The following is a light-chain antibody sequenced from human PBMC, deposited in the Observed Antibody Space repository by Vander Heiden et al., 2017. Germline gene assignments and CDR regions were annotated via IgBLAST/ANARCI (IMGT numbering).Light chain of an antibody. CDR1: QSVLHSSNNKNY. J-gene: IGKJ2*01. Sequence: DIVMTQSPDSLAVSLGARATINCKSSQSVLHSSNNKNYVAWYQQKPGQPPKLLIYWASTRESGVPDRFSGSGSGTDFALAISSLQAEDVAVYYCQQYYTTPHTFGQGTKLEIK. CDR3: QQYYTTPHT. V-gene: IGKV4-1*01. CDR2: WAS.